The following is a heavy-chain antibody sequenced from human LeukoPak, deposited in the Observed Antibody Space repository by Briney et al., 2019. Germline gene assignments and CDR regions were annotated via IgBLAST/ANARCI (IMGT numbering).Heavy chain of an antibody. V-gene: IGHV4-59*01. CDR3: ARDSRPGDEPGYYYYGMDV. CDR1: GGSISSYY. D-gene: IGHD2-21*01. J-gene: IGHJ6*02. Sequence: SETLSLTCTVSGGSISSYYWSWIRQPPGKGLEWIGYIYYSGSTNYNPSLKSRVTISVDTSKNQFSLKLSSVTAADTAVYYCARDSRPGDEPGYYYYGMDVWGRGTTVTVSS. CDR2: IYYSGST.